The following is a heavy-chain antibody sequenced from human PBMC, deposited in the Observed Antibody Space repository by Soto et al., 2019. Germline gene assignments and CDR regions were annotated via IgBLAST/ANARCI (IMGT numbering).Heavy chain of an antibody. CDR1: GYTFTSYG. CDR2: ISAYNGNT. D-gene: IGHD3-22*01. J-gene: IGHJ4*02. CDR3: ARDLPRYYYDSSGLPHFDY. V-gene: IGHV1-18*01. Sequence: ASVKVSCKASGYTFTSYGISWVRQAPGQGLEWMGWISAYNGNTNYAQKLQDRVTMTTDTSTSTAYMELRSLRSDDTAVYYCARDLPRYYYDSSGLPHFDYWGQGTLVTVSS.